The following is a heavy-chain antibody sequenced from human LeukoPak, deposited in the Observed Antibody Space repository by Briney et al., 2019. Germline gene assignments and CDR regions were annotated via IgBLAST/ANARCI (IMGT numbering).Heavy chain of an antibody. V-gene: IGHV3-21*01. CDR2: ISSSSSYI. J-gene: IGHJ5*02. CDR3: ARAPHEADNWFDP. CDR1: GFTFSSYS. Sequence: GGSLRLSCAASGFTFSSYSMNWVRQAPGKGLEWVSSISSSSSYIYYADSVKGRFTIPRDNAKNSLYLQMNCLRAEDTAVYYCARAPHEADNWFDPWGQGTLVTVSS.